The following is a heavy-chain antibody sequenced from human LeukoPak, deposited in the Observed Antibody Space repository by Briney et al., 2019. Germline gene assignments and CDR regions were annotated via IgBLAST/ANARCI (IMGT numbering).Heavy chain of an antibody. J-gene: IGHJ4*02. CDR3: ARRRGYSYVPQDY. V-gene: IGHV4-34*01. D-gene: IGHD5-18*01. CDR2: INHSGST. Sequence: SETLSLTCAVYGGSFSGYYWSWIRQPPGKGLEWIGEINHSGSTNYNPSLKSRVTISVDTSKNQFSLKLSSVTAADAAVYYCARRRGYSYVPQDYWGQGTLVTVSS. CDR1: GGSFSGYY.